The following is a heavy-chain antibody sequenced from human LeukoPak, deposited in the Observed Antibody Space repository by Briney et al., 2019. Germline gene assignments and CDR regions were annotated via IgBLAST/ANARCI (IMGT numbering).Heavy chain of an antibody. V-gene: IGHV3-23*01. J-gene: IGHJ4*02. CDR3: ARRDPSSWYVY. CDR1: GFTFSNSA. D-gene: IGHD6-13*01. Sequence: GGSLRLSCAASGFTFSNSAMSWVRQAPGKGPEWVSAVSSSGAYTYYADSVKGRFTVSRDNSKNTLYLQMNSLRAEDTAVYYCARRDPSSWYVYWGQGTLVTVSS. CDR2: VSSSGAYT.